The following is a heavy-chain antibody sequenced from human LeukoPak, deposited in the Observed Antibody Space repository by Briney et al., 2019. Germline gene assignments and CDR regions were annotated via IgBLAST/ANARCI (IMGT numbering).Heavy chain of an antibody. CDR3: AKGQELDDGVFDS. V-gene: IGHV3-23*01. D-gene: IGHD1-1*01. J-gene: IGHJ4*02. CDR2: IRSNGDTT. CDR1: GFTFSNSA. Sequence: GGSLRLSCAASGFTFSNSAMSWVRQAPGKGLEWVSSIRSNGDTTYNADSVKGRFTISRDNSKNTLYLQMNRLRVEDTVIYYCAKGQELDDGVFDSWGQGTLVTVSS.